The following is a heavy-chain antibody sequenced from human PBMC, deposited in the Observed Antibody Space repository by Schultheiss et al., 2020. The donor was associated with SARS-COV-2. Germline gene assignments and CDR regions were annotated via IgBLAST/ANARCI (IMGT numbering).Heavy chain of an antibody. V-gene: IGHV3-21*05. CDR2: ISSSSSYI. J-gene: IGHJ4*02. CDR3: ARDRLYGRYYYDSSGSRGVDY. CDR1: GFTFSDYY. D-gene: IGHD3-22*01. Sequence: GESLKISCAASGFTFSDYYMNWVRQAPGKGLEWVSYISSSSSYIYYADSVKGRFTISRDNAKNSLYLQMNSLRAEDTAVYYCARDRLYGRYYYDSSGSRGVDYWGQGTLVTVSS.